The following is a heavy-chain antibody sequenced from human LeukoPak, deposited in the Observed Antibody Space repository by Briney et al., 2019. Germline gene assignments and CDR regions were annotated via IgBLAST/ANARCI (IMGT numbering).Heavy chain of an antibody. CDR2: ISYDESNK. D-gene: IGHD2-2*03. J-gene: IGHJ6*03. Sequence: PGGSLRLSCAASGFTFSNYGMHWVRQAPGKGLEWVALISYDESNKFYGDSVKGRFTISRDNSKNTLYLQMNSLRAEDTAVYYCATHGSAHYYMDVWGKGTTVTISS. CDR3: ATHGSAHYYMDV. CDR1: GFTFSNYG. V-gene: IGHV3-30*03.